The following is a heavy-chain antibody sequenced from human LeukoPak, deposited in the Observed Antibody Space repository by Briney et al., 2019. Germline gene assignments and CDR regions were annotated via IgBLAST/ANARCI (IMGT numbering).Heavy chain of an antibody. CDR2: ISSSSSTI. D-gene: IGHD1-20*01. Sequence: PGGSLRLSCAASGFTFSSYEMNWVRQAPGKGLEWVSYISSSSSTIYYADSVKGRFTISRDNAKNSLYLQMNSLRAEDTAVYYCARDYNWNVRIPYYFDYWGQGTLVTVSS. V-gene: IGHV3-48*01. J-gene: IGHJ4*02. CDR1: GFTFSSYE. CDR3: ARDYNWNVRIPYYFDY.